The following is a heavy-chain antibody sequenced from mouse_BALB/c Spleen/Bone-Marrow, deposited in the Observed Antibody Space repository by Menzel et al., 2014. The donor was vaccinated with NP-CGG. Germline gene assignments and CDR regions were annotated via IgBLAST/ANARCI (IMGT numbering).Heavy chain of an antibody. V-gene: IGHV5-9-4*01. Sequence: EVMLVESGGGLVKPGGSLNLSCAAPGFTFSSYAMSWVRQSPDKRLEWVAEISSGGSYTYYPDTVTGRFTISRDNAKNTLYLEMSSLRSEDTAMYYCASGDVYFAYWGQGTLVTVSA. CDR2: ISSGGSYT. J-gene: IGHJ3*01. CDR3: ASGDVYFAY. CDR1: GFTFSSYA.